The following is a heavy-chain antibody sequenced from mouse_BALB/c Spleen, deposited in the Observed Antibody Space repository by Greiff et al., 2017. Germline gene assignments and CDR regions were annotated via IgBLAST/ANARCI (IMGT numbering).Heavy chain of an antibody. D-gene: IGHD1-1*01. J-gene: IGHJ3*01. CDR1: GYSITSDYA. CDR2: ISYSGST. CDR3: AREGDYGSSWFAY. Sequence: EVQLVESGPGLVKPSQSLSLTCTVTGYSITSDYAWNWIRQFPGNKLEWMGYISYSGSTSYNPSLKSRISITRDTSKNQFFLQLNSVTTEDTATYYCAREGDYGSSWFAYWGQGTLVTVSA. V-gene: IGHV3-2*02.